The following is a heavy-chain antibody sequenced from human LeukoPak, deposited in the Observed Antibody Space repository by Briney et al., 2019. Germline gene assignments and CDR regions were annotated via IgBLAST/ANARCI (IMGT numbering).Heavy chain of an antibody. V-gene: IGHV3-23*01. CDR2: ISGSGGSI. J-gene: IGHJ4*02. CDR1: GFTFSDYA. Sequence: GGSLRLSCTASGFTFSDYAMSWVRQAPGKGLGWVLGISGSGGSIRYADSVKGRFIISRDNSKNTLYLQMNSLGAEDTAVYYCAKGGDGYNYYFDYWGQETLVTVSS. D-gene: IGHD5-24*01. CDR3: AKGGDGYNYYFDY.